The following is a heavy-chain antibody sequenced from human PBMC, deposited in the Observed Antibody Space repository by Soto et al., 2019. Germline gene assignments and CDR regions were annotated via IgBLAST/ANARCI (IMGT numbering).Heavy chain of an antibody. V-gene: IGHV3-11*04. CDR1: GGSFSGYY. J-gene: IGHJ1*01. CDR2: ISSSSSTI. CDR3: ARDLGSSWYPEYFQH. D-gene: IGHD6-13*01. Sequence: LSLTCAVYGGSFSGYYWSWIRQPPGKGLEWVSYISSSSSTIYYADSVKGRFTISRDNAKNSLYLQMNSLRAEDTAVYYCARDLGSSWYPEYFQHWGQGTLVTVSS.